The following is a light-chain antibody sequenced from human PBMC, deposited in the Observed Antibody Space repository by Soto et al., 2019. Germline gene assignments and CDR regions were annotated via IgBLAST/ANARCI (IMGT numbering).Light chain of an antibody. V-gene: IGKV1-9*01. CDR1: QGISSY. CDR2: GAS. Sequence: DIQLTQSPSFLSASVGDRVTITCRASQGISSYLAWYQQKPRKAPEVLIFGASTLQSGVPSRFSGSGSGTEFTLTISSLQPEDLATYYCQHYSAFSVTFGQGTKVDIK. J-gene: IGKJ1*01. CDR3: QHYSAFSVT.